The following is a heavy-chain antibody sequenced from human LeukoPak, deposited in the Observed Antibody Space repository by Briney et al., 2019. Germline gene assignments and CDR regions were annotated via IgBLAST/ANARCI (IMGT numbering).Heavy chain of an antibody. Sequence: SVKVSCKASGGTFSSYAISWVRQAPGQGLEWMGGIIPIFGTANYAQKFQGRVTITADESTSTAYMELSSLRSEDTAVYYCASEISGYYTLDHYYYGMDVWGQGTTVTVSS. V-gene: IGHV1-69*13. CDR1: GGTFSSYA. CDR2: IIPIFGTA. CDR3: ASEISGYYTLDHYYYGMDV. J-gene: IGHJ6*02. D-gene: IGHD5-12*01.